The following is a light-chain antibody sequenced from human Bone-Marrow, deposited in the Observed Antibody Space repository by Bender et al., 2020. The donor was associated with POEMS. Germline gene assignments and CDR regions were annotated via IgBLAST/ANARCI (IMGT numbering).Light chain of an antibody. Sequence: QSVLTQPPSVSGAPGQTVTISCTGSSSNIGAGYDVHWYQQIPGTAPKLFIYGNNDRPSGVPDRFSGSKSGNMAFLTISGLQAEDEADYYCASYTTSGTWVFGGGTKLAVL. V-gene: IGLV1-40*01. CDR3: ASYTTSGTWV. J-gene: IGLJ3*02. CDR1: SSNIGAGYD. CDR2: GNN.